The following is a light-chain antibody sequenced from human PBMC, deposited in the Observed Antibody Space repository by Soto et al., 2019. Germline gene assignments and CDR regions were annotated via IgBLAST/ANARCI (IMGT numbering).Light chain of an antibody. CDR1: SSNIGAGYD. CDR2: GNS. V-gene: IGLV1-40*01. Sequence: QPVLTQPPSVSGAPGQRVTISCTWSSSNIGAGYDVHWYQQLPVTAHKLLIYGNSNRPSGVPDRFAGSKSGTSASLAITGLQAEDEADYYSQSYDSSLSGVVFGGGTKLTVL. CDR3: QSYDSSLSGVV. J-gene: IGLJ2*01.